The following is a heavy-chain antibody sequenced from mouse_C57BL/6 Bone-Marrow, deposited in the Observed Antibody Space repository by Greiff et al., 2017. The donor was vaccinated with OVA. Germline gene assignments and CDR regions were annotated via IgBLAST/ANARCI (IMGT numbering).Heavy chain of an antibody. Sequence: QVQLQQPGAELVKPGASVKLSCTASGYTFTSYWMHWVKQRPGQGLEWIGMINPNSGSTNYNEKFKSQVTLTVDKSSSTVYMQLSSLTSEDSAVYYCARSGLDYGSSSSQYYAMDYWGQGTSVTVSS. CDR3: ARSGLDYGSSSSQYYAMDY. CDR1: GYTFTSYW. J-gene: IGHJ4*01. D-gene: IGHD1-1*01. V-gene: IGHV1-64*01. CDR2: INPNSGST.